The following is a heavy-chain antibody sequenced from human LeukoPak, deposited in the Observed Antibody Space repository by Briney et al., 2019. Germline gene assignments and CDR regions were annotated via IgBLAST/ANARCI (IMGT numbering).Heavy chain of an antibody. V-gene: IGHV3-23*01. CDR3: ARVTMVAAASYNWFVP. D-gene: IGHD2-15*01. Sequence: PGGSLRLSCAASGFTFSSYAMSWVRQAPGKGLEWVSTISGSDGSAYNADSVKGRFTISRDNSKNTLFLQMNSLRAEDTAVYYCARVTMVAAASYNWFVPWGQGTLVTVSS. J-gene: IGHJ5*02. CDR2: ISGSDGSA. CDR1: GFTFSSYA.